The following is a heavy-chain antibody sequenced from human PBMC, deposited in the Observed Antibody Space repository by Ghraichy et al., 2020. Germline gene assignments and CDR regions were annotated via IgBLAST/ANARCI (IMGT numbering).Heavy chain of an antibody. Sequence: ASVKVSCKASGYTFTSYGISWVRQAPGQGLEWMGWISAYNGNTNYAQKLQGRVTMTTDTSTSTAYMELRSLRSDDTAVYYCARDLPRGGWYYYYGMDVWGQGTTVTVSS. D-gene: IGHD6-19*01. CDR2: ISAYNGNT. J-gene: IGHJ6*02. CDR3: ARDLPRGGWYYYYGMDV. CDR1: GYTFTSYG. V-gene: IGHV1-18*01.